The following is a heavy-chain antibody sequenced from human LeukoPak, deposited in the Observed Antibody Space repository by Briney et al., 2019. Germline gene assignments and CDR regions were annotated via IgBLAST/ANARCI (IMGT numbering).Heavy chain of an antibody. Sequence: GGSLRLSCAASGLTFSSYEMNWVRQAPGKGLEGVSYISSSGSSIYYADSVKGRFTISRDNAKKSLYLQMHSLRAEDTAVYYCARDSHKFDSSGYYPDAFDIWGQGTMVTVSS. CDR1: GLTFSSYE. V-gene: IGHV3-48*03. D-gene: IGHD3-22*01. CDR3: ARDSHKFDSSGYYPDAFDI. J-gene: IGHJ3*02. CDR2: ISSSGSSI.